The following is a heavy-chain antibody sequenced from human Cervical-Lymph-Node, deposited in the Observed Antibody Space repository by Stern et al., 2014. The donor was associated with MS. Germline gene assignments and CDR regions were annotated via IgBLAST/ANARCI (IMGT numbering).Heavy chain of an antibody. D-gene: IGHD3-16*01. J-gene: IGHJ6*02. CDR2: ITYDGKNE. CDR3: ARERFRGMDV. CDR1: GFNFRSYA. Sequence: VQLEESGEGVVQPGRSLRLSCAASGFNFRSYAMNWVRQAPGKGLEWVAVITYDGKNEYYVDSVKGRFTISRNNSKNTLFLQMNSLRTEDTAVYYCARERFRGMDVWGRGTTVIVS. V-gene: IGHV3-30*04.